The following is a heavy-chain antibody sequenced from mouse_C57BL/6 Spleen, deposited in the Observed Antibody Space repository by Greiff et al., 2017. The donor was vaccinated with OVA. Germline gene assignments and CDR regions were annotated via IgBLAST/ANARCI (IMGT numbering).Heavy chain of an antibody. V-gene: IGHV1-12*01. Sequence: QVQLQQSGAELVRPGASVKMSCKASGYTFTSYYMHWVKQTPRQGLEWIGAIYPGNGDTSYNQKFKGKATLTVDKSSSTAYMQLSSLTSEDSAVYFCARQTGTRYFDVWGTGTTVTVSS. CDR1: GYTFTSYY. D-gene: IGHD4-1*01. CDR2: IYPGNGDT. J-gene: IGHJ1*03. CDR3: ARQTGTRYFDV.